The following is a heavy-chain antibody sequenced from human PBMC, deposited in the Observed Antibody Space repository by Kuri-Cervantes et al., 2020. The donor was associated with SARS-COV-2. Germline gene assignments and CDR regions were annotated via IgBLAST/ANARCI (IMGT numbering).Heavy chain of an antibody. CDR1: GFTFSRET. Sequence: GESLKISCAASGFTFSRETMYWVRQAPGKGLEWVSAISGSGGSTYYADSVKGRFTISRDNSKNTLYLQMNSLRAEDTAVYYCAKKRYCSSTSCYSRFDYWGQGTLVTVSS. CDR3: AKKRYCSSTSCYSRFDY. V-gene: IGHV3-23*01. J-gene: IGHJ4*02. CDR2: ISGSGGST. D-gene: IGHD2-2*01.